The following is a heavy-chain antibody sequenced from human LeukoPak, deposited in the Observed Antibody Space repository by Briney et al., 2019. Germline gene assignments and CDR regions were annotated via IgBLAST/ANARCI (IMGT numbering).Heavy chain of an antibody. Sequence: PSQTLSLTCTVSGGSISSGGYSWSWIRQHPGKGLEWIGYIYYSGSTYYNPSLKSRVTISVDTSKNQFSLKLSSVTAADTAVYYCARGRWELPLDYWGQGTLVTVSS. J-gene: IGHJ4*02. V-gene: IGHV4-31*03. D-gene: IGHD1-26*01. CDR2: IYYSGST. CDR3: ARGRWELPLDY. CDR1: GGSISSGGYS.